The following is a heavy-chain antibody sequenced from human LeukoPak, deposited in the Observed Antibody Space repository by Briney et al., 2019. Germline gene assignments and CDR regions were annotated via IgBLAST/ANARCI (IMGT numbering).Heavy chain of an antibody. V-gene: IGHV4-34*01. Sequence: SETLSLTCAVYGGSFSGYYWSWIRQPPGKGLEWIGEINHSGSTNYNPSLKSRVTISVDTSKNQFSLKLSSVTAADTAVYYCAREDGHFDYWGQGTLVTVSS. CDR1: GGSFSGYY. CDR3: AREDGHFDY. D-gene: IGHD5-24*01. J-gene: IGHJ4*02. CDR2: INHSGST.